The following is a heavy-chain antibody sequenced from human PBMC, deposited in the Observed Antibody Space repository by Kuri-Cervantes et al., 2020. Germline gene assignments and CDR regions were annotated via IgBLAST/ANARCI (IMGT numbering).Heavy chain of an antibody. Sequence: GESLKISCAASGFTFSDYYMNWVRQAPGKGLEWVSSISSSSTIYYADSVEGRFTISRDNAKNSLYLQMNSLRAEDTAVYYCARETTDYCSGGSCPASGGWGQGTLVTVSS. CDR1: GFTFSDYY. J-gene: IGHJ1*01. CDR2: ISSSSTI. D-gene: IGHD2-15*01. CDR3: ARETTDYCSGGSCPASGG. V-gene: IGHV3-69-1*01.